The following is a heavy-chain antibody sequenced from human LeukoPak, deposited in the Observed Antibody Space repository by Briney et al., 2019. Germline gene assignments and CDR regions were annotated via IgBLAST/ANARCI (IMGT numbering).Heavy chain of an antibody. CDR2: ISSGGGST. CDR1: GFTFTSYS. Sequence: GGSLRLSCAASGFTFTSYSMNWVRQAPGKGLEWVSTISSGGGSTYYADSVKGRFTISRDNSKNTLYLQVNSLRAEDTAVYYCAKGYCSSTSCSRFDPWGQGTLVTVSS. J-gene: IGHJ5*02. CDR3: AKGYCSSTSCSRFDP. D-gene: IGHD2-2*01. V-gene: IGHV3-23*01.